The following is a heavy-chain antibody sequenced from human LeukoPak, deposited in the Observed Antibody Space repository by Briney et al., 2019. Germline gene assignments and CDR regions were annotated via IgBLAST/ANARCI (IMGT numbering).Heavy chain of an antibody. CDR1: GFTFNNYA. D-gene: IGHD3-22*01. CDR2: ISGSGGST. Sequence: PGGSLRLSCAASGFTFNNYAMSWVRQAPGKWLEWVSAISGSGGSTYYADPLKGRFTISRDTSKNTLYLQMNSVRAEDTALYYCAKDGIGGIYYESSGYFDYWGQGTLVTVSS. CDR3: AKDGIGGIYYESSGYFDY. V-gene: IGHV3-23*01. J-gene: IGHJ4*02.